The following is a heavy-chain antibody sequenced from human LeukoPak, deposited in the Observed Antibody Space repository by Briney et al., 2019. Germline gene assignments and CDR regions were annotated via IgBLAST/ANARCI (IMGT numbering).Heavy chain of an antibody. CDR3: ARGHDYAGSFDY. J-gene: IGHJ4*02. CDR1: GYSISSGSYY. CDR2: IYTSGST. Sequence: TSETLSLTCAVSGYSISSGSYYWSWIRQPAGKGLEWIGRIYTSGSTNYNPSLKSRVTISVDTSKNQFSLKLSSVTAADTAVYYCARGHDYAGSFDYWGQGTLVTVSS. V-gene: IGHV4-61*02. D-gene: IGHD4/OR15-4a*01.